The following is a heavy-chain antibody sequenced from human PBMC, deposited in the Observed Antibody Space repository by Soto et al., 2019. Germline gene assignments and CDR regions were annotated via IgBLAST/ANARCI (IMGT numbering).Heavy chain of an antibody. D-gene: IGHD2-15*01. CDR3: AKSSRYCIGGGCFYYFDY. CDR2: IGGNGVTT. CDR1: GFTFGSYA. J-gene: IGHJ4*02. V-gene: IGHV3-23*01. Sequence: EVQLLESGGGLVQPGGSLRLSCAASGFTFGSYAWSWVRQAPGKGLDWVSTIGGNGVTTFYADSVKGRFTISRDVSKNTVFLQMSSLRAEDTAVYYCAKSSRYCIGGGCFYYFDYWGQGTLVTVSS.